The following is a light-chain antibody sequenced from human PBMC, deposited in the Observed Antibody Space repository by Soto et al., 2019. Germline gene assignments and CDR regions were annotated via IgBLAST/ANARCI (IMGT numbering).Light chain of an antibody. Sequence: QAVVTQPPSVSGAPGQRVTISCTGSSSNIGAGYDVHWYQQLPGTAPKLLIFGNNNRPSGVPDRFSGSKSATSASLAITGLQAEDEADYYCQSYDSSLSGVIFGGGTQLTVL. CDR3: QSYDSSLSGVI. J-gene: IGLJ2*01. CDR1: SSNIGAGYD. CDR2: GNN. V-gene: IGLV1-40*01.